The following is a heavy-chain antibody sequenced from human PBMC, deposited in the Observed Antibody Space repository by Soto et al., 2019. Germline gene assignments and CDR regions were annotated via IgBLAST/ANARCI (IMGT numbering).Heavy chain of an antibody. CDR2: INHSGST. V-gene: IGHV4-34*01. CDR3: ARGSYCSGGSCYSYKRSGAFDI. J-gene: IGHJ3*02. Sequence: SETLSLTCAVYGGSFSGYYWSWIRQPPGKGLEWIGEINHSGSTNYNPSLKSRVTISVDTSKNQFSLKLSSVTAADTAVYYCARGSYCSGGSCYSYKRSGAFDIWGQGTMVTVS. CDR1: GGSFSGYY. D-gene: IGHD2-15*01.